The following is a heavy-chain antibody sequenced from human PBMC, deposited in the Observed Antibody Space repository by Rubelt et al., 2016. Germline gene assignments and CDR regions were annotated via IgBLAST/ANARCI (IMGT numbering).Heavy chain of an antibody. Sequence: QVQLVQSGAEVKKPGSSVKVSCKASGGTFSSYAISWVRQAPGQGLEWMGGIIPIFGTANYAQKFQGRVTITADESTSTAYMELSSLRSDDTSLYYCARDYCSGGSCYSVFDYWGQGTLVTVSS. V-gene: IGHV1-69*01. CDR2: IIPIFGTA. J-gene: IGHJ4*02. CDR3: ARDYCSGGSCYSVFDY. D-gene: IGHD2-15*01. CDR1: GGTFSSYA.